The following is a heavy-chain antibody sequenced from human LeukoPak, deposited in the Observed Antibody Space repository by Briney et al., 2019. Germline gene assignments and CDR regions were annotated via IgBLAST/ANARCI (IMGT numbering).Heavy chain of an antibody. V-gene: IGHV3-64D*09. CDR2: ISSNGGST. Sequence: PGGSLRLSCSASGFTFSSYAMHCVRQAPGKGLEYVSAISSNGGSTYYADSVKGRFTISRDNSKNTLYLQMSSLRAEDTAVYYCVRVIKYCSSTSCYAGWDYYYGMDVWGQGTTVTVSS. CDR3: VRVIKYCSSTSCYAGWDYYYGMDV. D-gene: IGHD2-2*01. CDR1: GFTFSSYA. J-gene: IGHJ6*02.